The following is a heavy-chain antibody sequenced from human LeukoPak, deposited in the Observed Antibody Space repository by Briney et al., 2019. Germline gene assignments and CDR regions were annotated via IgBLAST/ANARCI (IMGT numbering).Heavy chain of an antibody. V-gene: IGHV1-2*02. CDR2: INPNSGGT. D-gene: IGHD2-15*01. CDR1: GYTFTDFY. Sequence: ASVKVSCKASGYTFTDFYIHWVRQAPGQGLEWMGWINPNSGGTNFAQKFQGRVTMTRDTSISTAYMELSRLRSDDTAVYYCARVRCSGDNCYSPPDYWGQGTLVTVSS. J-gene: IGHJ4*02. CDR3: ARVRCSGDNCYSPPDY.